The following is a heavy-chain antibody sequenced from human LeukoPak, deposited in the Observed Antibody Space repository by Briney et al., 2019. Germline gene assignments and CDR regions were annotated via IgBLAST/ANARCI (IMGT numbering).Heavy chain of an antibody. CDR2: IYYSGST. CDR1: GGSISSPSHY. V-gene: IGHV4-61*01. J-gene: IGHJ4*02. D-gene: IGHD6-13*01. CDR3: AARNSIAAAGIYAFVD. Sequence: PSETLSLTCIVSGGSISSPSHYWSWIRQPPGKGLEWIGYIYYSGSTNYNPSLKSRVTISVDTSKNQFSLKLSSVTAADTAVYYCAARNSIAAAGIYAFVDWGQGTLVTVSS.